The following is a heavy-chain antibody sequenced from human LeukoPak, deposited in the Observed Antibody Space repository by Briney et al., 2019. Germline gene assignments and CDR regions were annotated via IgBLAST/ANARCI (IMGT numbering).Heavy chain of an antibody. CDR2: INPSGGST. J-gene: IGHJ5*02. D-gene: IGHD5-24*01. Sequence: ASVKVSCKASGYTFTSYYMHWARHAPGQGLEWMGIINPSGGSTSYAQKFQGRVTMTRDTSTSTVYMELSSLRSEDTAVYYCARDREATEPHFDPWGQGTLVTVSS. V-gene: IGHV1-46*01. CDR3: ARDREATEPHFDP. CDR1: GYTFTSYY.